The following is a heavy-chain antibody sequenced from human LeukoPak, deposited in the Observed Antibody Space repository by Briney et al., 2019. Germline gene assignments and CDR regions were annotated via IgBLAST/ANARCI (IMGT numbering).Heavy chain of an antibody. Sequence: ASVKVSCKASGYTFTSYYMHRVRQAPGQGLEWMGIINPSGGSTSYAQQFQGRVTMTRDTSTSTVYMELSSLRSEDTAVYYCARGPPDDYGLDYWGQGTLVTVSS. D-gene: IGHD4-17*01. CDR2: INPSGGST. CDR1: GYTFTSYY. CDR3: ARGPPDDYGLDY. J-gene: IGHJ4*02. V-gene: IGHV1-46*01.